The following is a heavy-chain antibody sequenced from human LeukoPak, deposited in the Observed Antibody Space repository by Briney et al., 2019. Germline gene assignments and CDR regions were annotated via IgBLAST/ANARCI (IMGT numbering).Heavy chain of an antibody. J-gene: IGHJ4*02. CDR2: ISSSSSTI. Sequence: GGSLSLSCAASGFTLSSYSIDWVRQAPGKGLEWLSYISSSSSTIYYADSVKGRFTVSRDNAKNLVYLQMNSLRAEDTAVYYCARVRRSGYTKDYWGQGTLVSVSS. D-gene: IGHD3-22*01. V-gene: IGHV3-48*04. CDR3: ARVRRSGYTKDY. CDR1: GFTLSSYS.